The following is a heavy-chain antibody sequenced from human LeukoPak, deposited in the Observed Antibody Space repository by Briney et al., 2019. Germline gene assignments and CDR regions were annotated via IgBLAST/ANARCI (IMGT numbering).Heavy chain of an antibody. J-gene: IGHJ5*02. V-gene: IGHV4-4*02. CDR1: GGSISSSSW. CDR3: ARVVDYYGSGSYYNGGFNWFDP. CDR2: IYHSGST. Sequence: PSETLSLTCAVSGGSISSSSWWSWVRQPPGKGLEWIGEIYHSGSTNYNPSLKSRVTISVDKSKNQFSLKLSSVTAADTAVYYCARVVDYYGSGSYYNGGFNWFDPWGQGTLVTVSS. D-gene: IGHD3-10*01.